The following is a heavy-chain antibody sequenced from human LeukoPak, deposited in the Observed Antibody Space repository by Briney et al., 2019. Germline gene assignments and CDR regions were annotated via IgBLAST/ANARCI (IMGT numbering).Heavy chain of an antibody. V-gene: IGHV4-61*09. J-gene: IGHJ4*02. CDR3: ARAGGSVGWYGTTDS. Sequence: RPSQTLSLTCTVSGGSISSGSYYWTWIRQPAGKGLEWIGHLYTSGTTSYNPSLQSRVTISADTSKHQFSLRLTSVTAADTAVYYCARAGGSVGWYGTTDSWGQGTLVTVSS. CDR1: GGSISSGSYY. D-gene: IGHD6-19*01. CDR2: LYTSGTT.